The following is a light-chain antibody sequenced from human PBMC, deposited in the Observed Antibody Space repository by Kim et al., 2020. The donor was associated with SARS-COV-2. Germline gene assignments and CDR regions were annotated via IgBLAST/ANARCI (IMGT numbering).Light chain of an antibody. Sequence: DIQMTQSQSTMAASVGDRVTITCRASQGINNNLAWFQQKPGKVAKRLIYAASSLQSGVPSTFSGSGAGTEFTLTTSSLQPADYATYYCLQQNTYPRTFGPGTKVDIK. CDR2: AAS. J-gene: IGKJ3*01. CDR1: QGINNN. CDR3: LQQNTYPRT. V-gene: IGKV1-17*03.